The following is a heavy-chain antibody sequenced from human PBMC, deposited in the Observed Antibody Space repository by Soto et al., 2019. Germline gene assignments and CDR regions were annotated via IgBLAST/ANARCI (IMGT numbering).Heavy chain of an antibody. V-gene: IGHV1-46*01. J-gene: IGHJ4*02. Sequence: QVQLVQSGAEVKKPGASVKVSCKASGYTFTSYYMHWVGQAPGQGLEWMGIINPSGGSTSYAQKFQGRVTMTRDTSTSTVYMELSSLRSEDTAVYYCARERLTGIAAAGSLDYWGQGTLVTVSS. CDR2: INPSGGST. CDR1: GYTFTSYY. CDR3: ARERLTGIAAAGSLDY. D-gene: IGHD6-13*01.